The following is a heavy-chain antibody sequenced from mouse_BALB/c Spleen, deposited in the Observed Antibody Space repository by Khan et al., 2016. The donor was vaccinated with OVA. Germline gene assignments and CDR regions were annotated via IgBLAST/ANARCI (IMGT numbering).Heavy chain of an antibody. CDR2: IWSDGST. D-gene: IGHD2-3*01. Sequence: QVRLQQSGPGLVAPSQSLSITCTVSGFSLTSYGVHWVRQPPGKGLEWLVVIWSDGSTNYNSVLKSRLSISKDNSKSQVFLKMNSLQTDDTAIYYCARWFDGYSSLYAMDYWGQGTSGTVSS. CDR1: GFSLTSYG. CDR3: ARWFDGYSSLYAMDY. J-gene: IGHJ4*01. V-gene: IGHV2-6*02.